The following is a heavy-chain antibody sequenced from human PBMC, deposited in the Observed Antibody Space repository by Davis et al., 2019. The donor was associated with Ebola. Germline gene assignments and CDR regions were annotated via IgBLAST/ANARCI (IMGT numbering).Heavy chain of an antibody. CDR2: SNPSGTSGGDS. Sequence: AASVKVSCKAFGYTFTAYYMHWVRQAPGQGLEWVATSNPSGTSGGDSTFAQKFQGRVAMTSDTSTNTVYMELNSLRSEDTAVYYWARGGRGDGSTPGDYWGQGTLVTVSS. V-gene: IGHV1-46*03. CDR1: GYTFTAYY. D-gene: IGHD5-24*01. CDR3: ARGGRGDGSTPGDY. J-gene: IGHJ4*02.